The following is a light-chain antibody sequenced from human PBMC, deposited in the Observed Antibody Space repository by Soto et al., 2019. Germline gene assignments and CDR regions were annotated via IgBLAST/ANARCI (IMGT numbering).Light chain of an antibody. Sequence: DIVMTQSPDSLAVSLGERATINCKSSQSVLYSSNNKNYLAWYQQKPGQPPKLLIYWASTRESGVPDRFSGSGSGTDITLSISSLQAEDVAVYYCQQYCSTLPYTFGQGTKLEIK. J-gene: IGKJ2*01. V-gene: IGKV4-1*01. CDR1: QSVLYSSNNKNY. CDR3: QQYCSTLPYT. CDR2: WAS.